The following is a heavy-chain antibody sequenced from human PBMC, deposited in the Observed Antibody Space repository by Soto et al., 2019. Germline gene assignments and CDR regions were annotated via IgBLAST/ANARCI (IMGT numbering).Heavy chain of an antibody. CDR2: ISAYNGNT. D-gene: IGHD3-22*01. CDR3: ARSSPYYDSSGYFHPPAY. J-gene: IGHJ4*02. Sequence: QVQLVQSGAEVKKPGASVKVSCKASGYTFTSYGISWVRQAPGQGLEWMGWISAYNGNTNYAQKLQGRVTMTTDTSTCTAYMELRSLRSDDTAVYYCARSSPYYDSSGYFHPPAYWGQGTLVTDSS. CDR1: GYTFTSYG. V-gene: IGHV1-18*01.